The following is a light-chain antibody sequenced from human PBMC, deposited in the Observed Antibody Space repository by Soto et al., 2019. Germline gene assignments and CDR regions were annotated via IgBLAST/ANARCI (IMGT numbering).Light chain of an antibody. CDR2: GAS. V-gene: IGKV3-15*01. CDR1: QSVSSN. J-gene: IGKJ4*01. CDR3: QQYNKWPTT. Sequence: EIVMTQSPATLSVSPGERANLSCRASQSVSSNLAWYQQKPGQAPRLLIYGASTRATGIPARFSGSGSGIEFTLTISSLQSEDFAVYYCQQYNKWPTTFGGGTKVEIK.